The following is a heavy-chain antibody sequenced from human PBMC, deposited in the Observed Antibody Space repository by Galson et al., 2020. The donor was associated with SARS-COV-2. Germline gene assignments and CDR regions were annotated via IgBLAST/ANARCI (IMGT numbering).Heavy chain of an antibody. Sequence: KMSGPTLVKPTQTLTLTCTFSGFPLSTSGVGVGWIRQPPGKALEWLALIHWDDDKRYIPSLKSRLTITKDTSKHQVVLTITNMDPVDTATYYGGRKMTTVVTNYVDYWGQGTLVAVSS. CDR2: IHWDDDK. CDR1: GFPLSTSGVG. V-gene: IGHV2-5*02. D-gene: IGHD4-17*01. J-gene: IGHJ4*02. CDR3: GRKMTTVVTNYVDY.